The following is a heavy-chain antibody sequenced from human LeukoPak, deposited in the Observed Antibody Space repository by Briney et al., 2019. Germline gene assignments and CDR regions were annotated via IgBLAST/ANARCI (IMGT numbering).Heavy chain of an antibody. CDR1: GLAFSTYA. CDR2: ISYDGTTK. D-gene: IGHD2/OR15-2a*01. J-gene: IGHJ4*02. V-gene: IGHV3-30-3*01. Sequence: GGSLRLSCAASGLAFSTYAMHWVRQAPDKGLEWMAVISYDGTTKYYSDSVKGRFTISRDNSKNTLYLQMNSLRAEDTAVYYCARDLWGANSYWGQGSLVTVSS. CDR3: ARDLWGANSY.